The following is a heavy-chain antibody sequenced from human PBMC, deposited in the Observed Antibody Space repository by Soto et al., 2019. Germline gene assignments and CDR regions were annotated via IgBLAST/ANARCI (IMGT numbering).Heavy chain of an antibody. CDR3: ARGRGYSGDDHYCYFDMDV. V-gene: IGHV1-69*01. CDR1: GGTFNNYP. CDR2: SIPIFGTA. Sequence: QVQLVQSEAEVKKPASSVKVSCKASGGTFNNYPITWVRQAPGEGLEWMGGSIPIFGTANYAQNFQGRVTISVDESTSTAYMELSSLRSEDTAVYYCARGRGYSGDDHYCYFDMDVWGQGTTVTVSS. J-gene: IGHJ6*02. D-gene: IGHD5-12*01.